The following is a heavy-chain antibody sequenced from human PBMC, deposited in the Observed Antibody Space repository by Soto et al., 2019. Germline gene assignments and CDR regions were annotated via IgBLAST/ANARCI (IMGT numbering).Heavy chain of an antibody. J-gene: IGHJ4*02. CDR2: MSYNRST. Sequence: QLQLQESGPGLVKPSETLSLTCFVSGGSISSNNYYWGWIRQPPGKGLEWIGSMSYNRSTYYNPSLKTPATTAVGTSKNQFSPQLSPGIAADTACYYWAMQLRPTTSGGGYFGYWGQGPLVTVSS. CDR3: AMQLRPTTSGGGYFGY. D-gene: IGHD3-16*01. CDR1: GGSISSNNYY. V-gene: IGHV4-39*01.